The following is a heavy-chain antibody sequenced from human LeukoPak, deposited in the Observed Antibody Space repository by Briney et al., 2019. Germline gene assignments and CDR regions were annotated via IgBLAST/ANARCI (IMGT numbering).Heavy chain of an antibody. Sequence: ASVKVSCKTSGYTFSSYGITWVRQATGQGLEWMGWMNPNSGNTGYAQKFQGRVTITRNTSISTAYMELSSLRSEDTAVYYCARSLYCSGGSCYSFFGPGNWFDPWGQGTLVTVSS. CDR1: GYTFSSYG. D-gene: IGHD2-15*01. V-gene: IGHV1-8*03. CDR3: ARSLYCSGGSCYSFFGPGNWFDP. CDR2: MNPNSGNT. J-gene: IGHJ5*02.